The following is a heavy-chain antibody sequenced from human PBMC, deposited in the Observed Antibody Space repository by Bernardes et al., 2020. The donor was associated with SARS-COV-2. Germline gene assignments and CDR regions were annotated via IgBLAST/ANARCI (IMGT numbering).Heavy chain of an antibody. CDR2: INPFNGNP. D-gene: IGHD6-19*01. CDR3: AREELAVSGADAFDM. J-gene: IGHJ3*02. V-gene: IGHV1-3*01. Sequence: ASVKVSCKASGYTFTNYVIHWVRQAPGQRLEWMGWINPFNGNPKYSQKFQGRVTITSDTSASTAFLELSSLRSEDTAVYYCAREELAVSGADAFDMWGQGTVVTVSS. CDR1: GYTFTNYV.